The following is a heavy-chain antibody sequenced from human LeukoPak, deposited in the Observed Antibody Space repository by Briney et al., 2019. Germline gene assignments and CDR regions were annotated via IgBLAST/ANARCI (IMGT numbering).Heavy chain of an antibody. J-gene: IGHJ6*04. CDR3: AELGITMIGGV. Sequence: GGSLRLSCAASGFTFDDYAMHWVRQAPGKGLEWASGISWNSGSIGYADSVKGRFTISRDNAKNSLYLQMNSLRAEDTAVYYCAELGITMIGGVWGKGTTVTISS. D-gene: IGHD3-10*02. V-gene: IGHV3-9*01. CDR2: ISWNSGSI. CDR1: GFTFDDYA.